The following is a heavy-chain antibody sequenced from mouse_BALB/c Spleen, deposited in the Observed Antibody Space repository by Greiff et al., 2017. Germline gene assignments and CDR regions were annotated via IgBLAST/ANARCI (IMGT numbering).Heavy chain of an antibody. CDR1: GFTFSSFG. J-gene: IGHJ3*01. D-gene: IGHD1-1*01. CDR2: ISSGSSTI. Sequence: EVQLVESGGGLVQPGGSRKLSCAASGFTFSSFGMHWVRQAPEQGLEWVAYISSGSSTIYYADTVKGRFTISRDNPKNTLFLQMTSLRSEDTAMYYCATTVEGGFAYWGQGTLVTVSA. V-gene: IGHV5-17*02. CDR3: ATTVEGGFAY.